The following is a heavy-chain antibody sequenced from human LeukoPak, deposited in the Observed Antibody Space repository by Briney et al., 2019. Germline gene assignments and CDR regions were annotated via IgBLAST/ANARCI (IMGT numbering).Heavy chain of an antibody. CDR3: ARDIAPYSSGWFDY. V-gene: IGHV4-39*07. D-gene: IGHD6-19*01. Sequence: SETLSLTCTVSGGSISSSSYYWSWIRQPPGKGLEWIGEINHSGSTNYNPSLKSRVTISVDTSKNQFSLKLSSVTAADTAVYYCARDIAPYSSGWFDYWGQGTLVTVSS. J-gene: IGHJ4*02. CDR1: GGSISSSSYY. CDR2: INHSGST.